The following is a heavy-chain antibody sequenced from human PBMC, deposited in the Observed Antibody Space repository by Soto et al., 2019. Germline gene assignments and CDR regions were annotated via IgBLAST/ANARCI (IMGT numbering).Heavy chain of an antibody. J-gene: IGHJ4*02. CDR2: IGSSSDNI. CDR1: GFTFSSYA. V-gene: IGHV3-48*02. CDR3: ARDPYRDGSGFPGY. Sequence: GGSLRLSCAASGFTFSSYAMHWVRQAPGKGLEWVSYIGSSSDNIHYADSVEGRFAIYRDNARNSLFLQMDSLRDEDTAVYFCARDPYRDGSGFPGYWGQGTQVTVSS. D-gene: IGHD3-22*01.